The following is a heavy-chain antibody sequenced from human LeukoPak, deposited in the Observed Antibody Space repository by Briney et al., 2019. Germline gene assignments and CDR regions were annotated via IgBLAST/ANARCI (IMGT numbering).Heavy chain of an antibody. CDR3: ARLGESTRYYYYGMDV. D-gene: IGHD3-10*01. Sequence: GGSLRLACAASGFTFSSYWMSWVRQAPGKGLEWVANIKQDRSEKYYVDSVKGRFTISRDNAKNSLYLQMNSLRAEDTAVYYCARLGESTRYYYYGMDVWGQGTTVTVSS. CDR2: IKQDRSEK. CDR1: GFTFSSYW. V-gene: IGHV3-7*01. J-gene: IGHJ6*02.